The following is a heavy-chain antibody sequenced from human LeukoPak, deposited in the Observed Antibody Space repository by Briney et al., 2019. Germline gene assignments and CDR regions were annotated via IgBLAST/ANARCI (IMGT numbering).Heavy chain of an antibody. J-gene: IGHJ4*02. CDR3: ARAGYTSTWTFDY. Sequence: PSETLSLTCSVSGGSIRSYFWSWIRQSAQRGLEQIGRIYSTGSTNYGPSLTNRVSTSVDTSRNQFSLPLTSVTAADTAMYYCARAGYTSTWTFDYWGQGLLVTVSS. V-gene: IGHV4-4*07. CDR1: GGSIRSYF. CDR2: IYSTGST. D-gene: IGHD3-16*02.